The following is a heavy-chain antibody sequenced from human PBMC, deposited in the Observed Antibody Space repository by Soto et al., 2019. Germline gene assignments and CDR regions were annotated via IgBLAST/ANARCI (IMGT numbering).Heavy chain of an antibody. V-gene: IGHV4-39*01. J-gene: IGHJ6*02. CDR1: SDSVSSGSYT. CDR2: IYSSGST. Sequence: SENLSLTCTVSSDSVSSGSYTWGWIRQPPGKGPEWIGSIYSSGSTYYNPSLNSRVTVSVDTSKNQFSLKVTSVTAADTAVYYCARLYGYCIRNSCHGHYAMDVWGQGTTVTVSS. D-gene: IGHD2-2*01. CDR3: ARLYGYCIRNSCHGHYAMDV.